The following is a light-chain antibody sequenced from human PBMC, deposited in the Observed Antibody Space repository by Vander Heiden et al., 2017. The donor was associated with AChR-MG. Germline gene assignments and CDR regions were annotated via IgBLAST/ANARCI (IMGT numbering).Light chain of an antibody. CDR2: DVT. CDR1: SSDVGAYDY. CDR3: SSYAVSNTLVL. J-gene: IGLJ2*01. V-gene: IGLV2-8*01. Sequence: QSALPQPPSASGSPGQSVTISCTGTSSDVGAYDYVSWYQQHPGNAPKLLIYDVTRRPSGVPDRFSGSKSGNTASLTVSGLRAEDEADYFCSSYAVSNTLVLFGGGTKLTVL.